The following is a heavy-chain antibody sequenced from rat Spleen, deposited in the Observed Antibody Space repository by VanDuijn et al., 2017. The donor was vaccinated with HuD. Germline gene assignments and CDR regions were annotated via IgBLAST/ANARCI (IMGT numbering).Heavy chain of an antibody. J-gene: IGHJ2*01. V-gene: IGHV5-29*01. CDR3: ARHQTYYGYTYYFDY. CDR2: ISSDGRRN. Sequence: EVQLVESDGGLVQPGRSLKLSCAASGFTFSDYYMAWVRQAPTKGLEWVATISSDGRRNYYRDSVKGRFTISRDNAKSSLYLQMDSLRSEDTATYYCARHQTYYGYTYYFDYWGQGVMVTVSS. D-gene: IGHD1-9*01. CDR1: GFTFSDYY.